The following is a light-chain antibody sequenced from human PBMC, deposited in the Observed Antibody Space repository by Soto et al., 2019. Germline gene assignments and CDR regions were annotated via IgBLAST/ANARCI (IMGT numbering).Light chain of an antibody. J-gene: IGLJ3*02. CDR3: SAYTARSTLV. CDR1: SSVVGAFHY. V-gene: IGLV2-11*01. CDR2: DVT. Sequence: QSALTQPRSVSGSPGQSVTVSCTAASSVVGAFHYVSWYQQHPGKAPKNLIYDVTKRPSGVPDRFSGSKSGNTASLTISGLQPEDEGDYYSSAYTARSTLVFGGGTKLTVL.